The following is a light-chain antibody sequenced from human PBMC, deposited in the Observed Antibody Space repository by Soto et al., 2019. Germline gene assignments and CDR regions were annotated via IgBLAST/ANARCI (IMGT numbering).Light chain of an antibody. J-gene: IGKJ4*01. V-gene: IGKV3-15*01. CDR1: QSVSTN. CDR3: PQYDEWRLT. CDR2: GAS. Sequence: DTVMTQSPATLSVSPGERATLSCGASQSVSTNLAWYQHKPGQVPRLLIYGASTRASDIPARVSGSGSGSYFTLTIVCLKSEDFAGYSCPQYDEWRLTFDGGTNVEIE.